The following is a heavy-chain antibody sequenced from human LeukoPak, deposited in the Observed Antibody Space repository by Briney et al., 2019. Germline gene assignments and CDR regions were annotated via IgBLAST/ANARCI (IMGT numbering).Heavy chain of an antibody. J-gene: IGHJ6*03. D-gene: IGHD2/OR15-2a*01. CDR1: GYTFTSYG. V-gene: IGHV1-18*01. Sequence: ASVKVSCKASGYTFTSYGISWVRQAPGQGLEWMGWISAYNGNTNYAQKLQGRVTMTTDTSTSTAYMELRSLRSDDTAVYYCAFSRYYLQGSYYYMDVWGKGTTVTVSS. CDR3: AFSRYYLQGSYYYMDV. CDR2: ISAYNGNT.